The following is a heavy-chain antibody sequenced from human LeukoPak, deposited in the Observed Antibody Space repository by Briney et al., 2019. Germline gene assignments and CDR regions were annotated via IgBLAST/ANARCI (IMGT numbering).Heavy chain of an antibody. J-gene: IGHJ5*02. Sequence: ASVKVSCKASGYTFTSYGISWVRQAPGPGLEWMGWISAYNGNTNYAQKLQGRVTMTTDTSTSTAYMELRSLRSDDTAVYYCARDGEDIVVVPAAHDVWFDPWGQGTLVTVSS. CDR3: ARDGEDIVVVPAAHDVWFDP. V-gene: IGHV1-18*01. CDR2: ISAYNGNT. CDR1: GYTFTSYG. D-gene: IGHD2-2*01.